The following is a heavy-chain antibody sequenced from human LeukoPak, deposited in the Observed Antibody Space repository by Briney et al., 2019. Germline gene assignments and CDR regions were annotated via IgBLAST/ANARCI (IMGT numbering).Heavy chain of an antibody. CDR2: IYSGGST. CDR1: GFTFSSNY. Sequence: GGSLRLSCAASGFTFSSNYMSWVRQAPGKGLEWVSVIYSGGSTYYADSVQGRFIISGDNSKNTLFLQMNSLRAEDTAVYYCARGLSAAFIDYWGRGTLVTVSS. D-gene: IGHD6-13*01. V-gene: IGHV3-53*01. CDR3: ARGLSAAFIDY. J-gene: IGHJ4*02.